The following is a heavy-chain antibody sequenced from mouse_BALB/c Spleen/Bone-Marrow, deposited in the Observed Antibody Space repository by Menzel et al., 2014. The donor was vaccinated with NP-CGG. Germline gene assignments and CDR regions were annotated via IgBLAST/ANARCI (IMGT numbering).Heavy chain of an antibody. CDR2: IDPANGNT. V-gene: IGHV14-3*02. CDR1: GFNIKDTY. CDR3: ASYRYGWYFDV. D-gene: IGHD2-14*01. Sequence: EVQLQQSGAELEKPGASVKLSCTASGFNIKDTYMHWVKQRPEQGLEWIGRIDPANGNTKYDPKFQGKATITADTSSNTAYLHLSSLTSEDTAVYYCASYRYGWYFDVWGAGTTVTVSS. J-gene: IGHJ1*01.